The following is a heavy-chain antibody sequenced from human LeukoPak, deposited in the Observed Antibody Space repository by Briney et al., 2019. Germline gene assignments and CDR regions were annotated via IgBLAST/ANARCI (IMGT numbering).Heavy chain of an antibody. Sequence: LRLSCAASGFTFSSYEMNWVRQPPGKGLEWIGEINHSGSTNYNPSLKSRVTISVDTSKNQFSLKLSSVTAADTAVYYCARGRGYCSGGSCYSGFWFDPWGQGTLVTVSS. CDR1: GFTFSSYE. CDR3: ARGRGYCSGGSCYSGFWFDP. J-gene: IGHJ5*02. V-gene: IGHV4-34*01. CDR2: INHSGST. D-gene: IGHD2-15*01.